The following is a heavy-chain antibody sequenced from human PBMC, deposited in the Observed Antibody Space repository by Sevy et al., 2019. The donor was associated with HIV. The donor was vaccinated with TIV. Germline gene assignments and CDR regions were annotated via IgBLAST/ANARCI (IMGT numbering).Heavy chain of an antibody. J-gene: IGHJ4*02. D-gene: IGHD3-3*01. CDR2: IKRKSDGETT. CDR1: GFTFSNAW. V-gene: IGHV3-15*01. Sequence: GGSLRLSCAASGFTFSNAWMSWVRQAPGKGLEWVGRIKRKSDGETTDNAAPVKDRFTISRDDSKKTVYMQMNSLKIEDTAVYYCATDLLDYWGQGTLVTVSS. CDR3: ATDLLDY.